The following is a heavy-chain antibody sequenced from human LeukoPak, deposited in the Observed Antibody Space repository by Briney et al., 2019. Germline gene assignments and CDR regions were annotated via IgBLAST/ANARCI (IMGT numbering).Heavy chain of an antibody. D-gene: IGHD1-26*01. CDR1: GFTFSSYA. Sequence: GGSLRLSCAASGFTFSSYAMHWVRQAPGKGLEWVAVISYDGSNKYYADSVKGRFTISRDNSKNTLYLQMNSLRAEDTAVYYCARSSGGSYGYFDYWGQGTLVTVSS. J-gene: IGHJ4*02. CDR3: ARSSGGSYGYFDY. V-gene: IGHV3-30-3*01. CDR2: ISYDGSNK.